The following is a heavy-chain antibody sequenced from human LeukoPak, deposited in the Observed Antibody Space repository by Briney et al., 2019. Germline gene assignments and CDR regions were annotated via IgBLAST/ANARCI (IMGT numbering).Heavy chain of an antibody. Sequence: ASVKVSCKASGYTFTGYYMHWVRQAPGQGLEWMGWINPNSGGTNYAQKFQGRVTMTRDTFISTAYMELSRLRSDDTAVYYCARDENPSVYCSGGSCYEAGYWGQGTLVTVSS. J-gene: IGHJ4*02. D-gene: IGHD2-15*01. CDR2: INPNSGGT. CDR1: GYTFTGYY. CDR3: ARDENPSVYCSGGSCYEAGY. V-gene: IGHV1-2*02.